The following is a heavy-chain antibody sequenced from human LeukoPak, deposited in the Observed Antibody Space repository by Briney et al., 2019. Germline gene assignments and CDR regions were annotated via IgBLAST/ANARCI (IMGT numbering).Heavy chain of an antibody. J-gene: IGHJ4*02. CDR2: IYTSGST. CDR3: ARAQNSGSFQIWD. V-gene: IGHV4-61*02. CDR1: GGSISSGSYY. D-gene: IGHD1-26*01. Sequence: SETLSLTCTVSGGSISSGSYYWSWIRQPAGKGLEWIGRIYTSGSTNYNPSLKSRVTISVDTSKNQFSLKLSSVTAADTAVYYCARAQNSGSFQIWDWGQGTLVTVSS.